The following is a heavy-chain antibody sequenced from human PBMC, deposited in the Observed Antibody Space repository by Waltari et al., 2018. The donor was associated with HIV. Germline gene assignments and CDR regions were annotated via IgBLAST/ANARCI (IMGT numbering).Heavy chain of an antibody. CDR2: IYYSGST. D-gene: IGHD2-2*01. Sequence: QLQLQESGPGLVKPSETLSLTCTVSGGSTSSSSYYWGWLRQTPGKGVGWIGSIYYSGSTSYNPSLKSRVTISVDTSKNQFSLKLSSVTAADTAVYYCARPIVVGALGYGMDVWGQGTTVTVSS. V-gene: IGHV4-39*01. J-gene: IGHJ6*02. CDR3: ARPIVVGALGYGMDV. CDR1: GGSTSSSSYY.